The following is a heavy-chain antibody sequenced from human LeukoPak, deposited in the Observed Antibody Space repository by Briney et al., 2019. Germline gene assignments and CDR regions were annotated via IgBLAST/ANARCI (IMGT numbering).Heavy chain of an antibody. V-gene: IGHV4-59*12. J-gene: IGHJ6*03. CDR1: GGSISSYY. CDR2: IYYSGST. D-gene: IGHD2-2*01. CDR3: ARLKGYCSSTSCYYYYYMDV. Sequence: SETLSLTCTVSGGSISSYYWSWIRQPPGKGLEWIGYIYYSGSTNYNPSLKSRVTISVDTSKNQFSLKLSSVTAADTAVYYCARLKGYCSSTSCYYYYYMDVWGKGTTVTVSS.